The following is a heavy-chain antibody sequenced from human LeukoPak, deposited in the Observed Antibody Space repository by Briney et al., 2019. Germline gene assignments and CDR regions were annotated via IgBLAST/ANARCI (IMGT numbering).Heavy chain of an antibody. V-gene: IGHV3-30-3*01. D-gene: IGHD6-13*01. CDR1: GFTFSSYA. Sequence: GGSLRLSCAASGFTFSSYAMHWVRQAPGKGLEWVAVISYDGSNKYYADSVKGRFTISRDNSKNTLYLQMNSLRAEDTAVYYCARWEAAAAVTYYYYMDVWGKGTTVTVSS. CDR3: ARWEAAAAVTYYYYMDV. CDR2: ISYDGSNK. J-gene: IGHJ6*03.